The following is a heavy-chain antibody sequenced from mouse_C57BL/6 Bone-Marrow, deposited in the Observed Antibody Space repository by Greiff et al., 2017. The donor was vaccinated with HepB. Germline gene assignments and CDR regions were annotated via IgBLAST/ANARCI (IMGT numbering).Heavy chain of an antibody. D-gene: IGHD2-3*01. CDR3: AMDGYYVWFAY. V-gene: IGHV1-74*01. J-gene: IGHJ3*01. CDR2: IHPSDSDT. CDR1: GYTFTSYW. Sequence: QVQLQQPGAELVKPGASVKVSCKASGYTFTSYWMHWVKQRPGQGLEWIGRIHPSDSDTNYNQKFKGKATVTVDKSSSTAYMQLSSLTSEDSAVYYCAMDGYYVWFAYWGQGTLVTVSA.